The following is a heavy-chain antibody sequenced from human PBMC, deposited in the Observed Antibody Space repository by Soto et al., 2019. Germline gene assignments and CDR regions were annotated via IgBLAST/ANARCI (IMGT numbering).Heavy chain of an antibody. CDR1: GFTFSSYE. CDR3: ASSGDDGYFQH. CDR2: ISSSGSTI. V-gene: IGHV3-48*03. Sequence: SLRLSCATSGFTFSSYEMNWVRQAPGKGLEWVSYISSSGSTIYYADSVKGRFTISRDNAKNSLYLQMNSLRAEDTAVYYCASSGDDGYFQHWGQGTLVTVSS. D-gene: IGHD3-10*01. J-gene: IGHJ1*01.